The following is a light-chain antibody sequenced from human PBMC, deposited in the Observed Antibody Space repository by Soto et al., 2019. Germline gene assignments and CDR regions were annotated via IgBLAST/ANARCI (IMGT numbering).Light chain of an antibody. CDR2: NTN. Sequence: QTVVTQEPSFSVSPGGTVTLTCGLNSGSVATSYYPAWYQQTPGQPPRTLICNTNTRSSGVPDRFSGSILGNQAALTITGAQADDESDYYCVLYMGSGIWVFGGGTKLTVL. CDR1: SGSVATSYY. J-gene: IGLJ3*02. CDR3: VLYMGSGIWV. V-gene: IGLV8-61*01.